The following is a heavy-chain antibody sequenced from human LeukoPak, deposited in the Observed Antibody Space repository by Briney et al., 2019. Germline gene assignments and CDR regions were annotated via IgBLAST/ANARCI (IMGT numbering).Heavy chain of an antibody. J-gene: IGHJ4*02. V-gene: IGHV3-48*04. CDR3: AREESGLFDY. Sequence: GGSLRLSCAASGFTFSNYSMNWVRQAPGKGLEWVSYISGSSSAIYYADSVKGRFTISRDNAKNSLHLQMNSLRAEDTAVYYCAREESGLFDYWGQGTLVTVSS. D-gene: IGHD3/OR15-3a*01. CDR2: ISGSSSAI. CDR1: GFTFSNYS.